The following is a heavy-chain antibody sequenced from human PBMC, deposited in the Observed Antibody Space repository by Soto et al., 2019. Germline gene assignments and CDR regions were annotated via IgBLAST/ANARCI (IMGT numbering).Heavy chain of an antibody. CDR2: ISSTTSGT. J-gene: IGHJ4*02. CDR3: AKDISVAGCFDS. D-gene: IGHD6-19*01. Sequence: EVQLVESGGGLVQPGGSLRLSCAASGFTFSSFSMNWVRQAPGKGLEWVSSISSTTSGTYYAESVKGRFTISRDKARNSLYLKMNSLRAEETAVYYCAKDISVAGCFDSWGQGTLVTVSP. CDR1: GFTFSSFS. V-gene: IGHV3-48*01.